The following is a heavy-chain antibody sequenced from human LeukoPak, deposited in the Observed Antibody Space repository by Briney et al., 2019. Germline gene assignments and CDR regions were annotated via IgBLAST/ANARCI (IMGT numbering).Heavy chain of an antibody. CDR3: ARGGTDLRWVFEY. J-gene: IGHJ4*02. CDR2: INHNGNI. D-gene: IGHD4-23*01. V-gene: IGHV4-4*02. Sequence: PSETLSLTCAVFGGSISSSNWWSWVRQPPGKGLEWIAEINHNGNINYNPSLKGRVTISIHKSNNQFSLKLNSVTAADTAVYYCARGGTDLRWVFEYWGQGTLFTVSS. CDR1: GGSISSSNW.